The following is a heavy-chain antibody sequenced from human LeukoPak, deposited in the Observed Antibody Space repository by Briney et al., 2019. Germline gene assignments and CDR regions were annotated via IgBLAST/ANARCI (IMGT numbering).Heavy chain of an antibody. V-gene: IGHV3-30*18. Sequence: GGSLRLSCAASGFTFNSFGMHWVRQAPGKRLEWVAVISNSGSNKYYADSMKGRFTVSRDNSKNTAYLQLNSLRTEDTAVYYCAKWGSGYYFDYWGQGTLVTVPS. CDR1: GFTFNSFG. D-gene: IGHD3-16*01. J-gene: IGHJ4*02. CDR2: ISNSGSNK. CDR3: AKWGSGYYFDY.